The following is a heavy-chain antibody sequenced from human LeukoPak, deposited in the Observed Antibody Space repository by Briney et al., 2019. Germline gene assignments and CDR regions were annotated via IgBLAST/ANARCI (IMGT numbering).Heavy chain of an antibody. CDR1: GFTFSSYS. J-gene: IGHJ6*03. Sequence: PGGSLRLSCAASGFTFSSYSMNWVRQAPGKGLEWVSSISSSSSYIYYADSVKGRFTISRDNAKNSLYLQMNSLRAEDTAVYYCARGEYMVRGGPSYYYYYMDVWGKGTTATVSS. CDR2: ISSSSSYI. CDR3: ARGEYMVRGGPSYYYYYMDV. V-gene: IGHV3-21*01. D-gene: IGHD3-10*01.